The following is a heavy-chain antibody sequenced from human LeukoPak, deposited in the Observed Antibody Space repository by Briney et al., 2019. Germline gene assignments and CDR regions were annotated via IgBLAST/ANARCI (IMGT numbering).Heavy chain of an antibody. Sequence: GGSLRLSCAASGFTFSDYYMSWIRQAPGKGLEWISAIRGTGGTTYYADSVKGRCTISRDNSRNTVYLQMNSLRAEDTALYFCGKDPNGDYVGAFDFWGPGTMVTVSS. CDR2: IRGTGGTT. J-gene: IGHJ3*01. V-gene: IGHV3-23*01. CDR3: GKDPNGDYVGAFDF. D-gene: IGHD4-17*01. CDR1: GFTFSDYY.